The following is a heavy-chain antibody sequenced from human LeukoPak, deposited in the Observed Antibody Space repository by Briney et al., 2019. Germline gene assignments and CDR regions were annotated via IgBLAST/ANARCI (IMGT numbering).Heavy chain of an antibody. CDR3: ARDPFNPDCSSTSCPDAFEI. CDR1: GYTFTSYA. CDR2: INAGNGNT. D-gene: IGHD2-2*01. Sequence: GASVKVSCKATGYTFTSYAMHWVRQAPGQRLEWMGWINAGNGNTKYSQKFQGRATITRDTSASTAYMELSSLRSEDTAVYYCARDPFNPDCSSTSCPDAFEIWGQGTMVSVSS. V-gene: IGHV1-3*01. J-gene: IGHJ3*02.